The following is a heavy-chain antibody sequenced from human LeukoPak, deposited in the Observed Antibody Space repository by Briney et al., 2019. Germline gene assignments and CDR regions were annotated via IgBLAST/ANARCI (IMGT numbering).Heavy chain of an antibody. CDR1: GFTFSSYG. CDR3: ARTPYGDPPTEF. V-gene: IGHV3-30*02. J-gene: IGHJ4*02. D-gene: IGHD4-17*01. CDR2: VRNDGSDT. Sequence: GGSLRLSCTPSGFTFSSYGMHWVRQAPGKGLEWVAFVRNDGSDTYYADSVKGRFTISRDNSKNTLYLQMNSLRGEDTAVYYCARTPYGDPPTEFWGQGTLVTVSS.